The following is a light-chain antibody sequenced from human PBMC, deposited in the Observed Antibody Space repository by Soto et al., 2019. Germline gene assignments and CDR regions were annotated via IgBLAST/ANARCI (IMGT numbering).Light chain of an antibody. CDR3: QQYKGYSQT. CDR2: DAS. V-gene: IGKV1-5*01. J-gene: IGKJ1*01. Sequence: DIQMTQSPSTLSASVGDRVTITCRASQSITNWLAWYQQKPGKGPKLLIYDASTLESGVPSRFSGSGSGTEFTLTISSLQPDDFATYYCQQYKGYSQTFGQGTKVDI. CDR1: QSITNW.